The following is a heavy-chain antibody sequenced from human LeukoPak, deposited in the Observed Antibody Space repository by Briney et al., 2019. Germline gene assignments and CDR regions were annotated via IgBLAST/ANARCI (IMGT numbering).Heavy chain of an antibody. V-gene: IGHV3-21*04. D-gene: IGHD5-18*01. CDR3: AKGDRNVDTAMAHDY. Sequence: PGGSLRLPCAASGFTFSSYTMNWVRQAPGKGLEWVSSITSNTRYIFYADSVKGRFTISRDNSKNTLYLQMNSLRAEDTAVYYCAKGDRNVDTAMAHDYWGQGTLVTVSS. CDR2: ITSNTRYI. J-gene: IGHJ4*02. CDR1: GFTFSSYT.